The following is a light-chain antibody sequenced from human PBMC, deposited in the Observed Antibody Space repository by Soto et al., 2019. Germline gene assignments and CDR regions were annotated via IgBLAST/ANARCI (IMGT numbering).Light chain of an antibody. J-gene: IGKJ1*01. CDR2: GVY. V-gene: IGKV3-20*01. CDR1: QTGSNSY. CDR3: QQYGSSPPIT. Sequence: IVLTHSPGTLSLSPGERSTLSCRASQTGSNSYLAWYQHKSGQAPRLLIYGVYTRASGIPDRFSGSGSGTEFTLTITRLEPEDFAVYYCQQYGSSPPITFGQGTKVDIK.